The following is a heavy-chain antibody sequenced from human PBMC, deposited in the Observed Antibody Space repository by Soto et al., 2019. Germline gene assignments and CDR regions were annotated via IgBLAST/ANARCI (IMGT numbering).Heavy chain of an antibody. J-gene: IGHJ6*02. V-gene: IGHV5-51*01. CDR2: IYPGDSDT. CDR3: ATSTILGVVTPKPYYYYGMDV. D-gene: IGHD3-3*01. Sequence: GESLKISCKGSGYSFTSYWIGWVRQMPGKGLEWMGIIYPGDSDTRYSPSFQGQVTISADKSISTAYLQWSSLKASDTAMYYCATSTILGVVTPKPYYYYGMDVWGQGTTVTVSS. CDR1: GYSFTSYW.